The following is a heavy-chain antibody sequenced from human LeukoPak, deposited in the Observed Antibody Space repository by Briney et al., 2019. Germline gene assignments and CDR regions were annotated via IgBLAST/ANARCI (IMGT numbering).Heavy chain of an antibody. Sequence: GGSLRLSCAASGFSFSTYNMKWVRQAPGKGLEWVSSISSSSSYIYYADSVKGRFTISRDNSKNTLYLQMNSLRAEDTAVYYCAKAIVGAFPRTGFGPWGQGTLVTVSS. V-gene: IGHV3-21*04. D-gene: IGHD1-26*01. CDR2: ISSSSSYI. CDR1: GFSFSTYN. CDR3: AKAIVGAFPRTGFGP. J-gene: IGHJ5*02.